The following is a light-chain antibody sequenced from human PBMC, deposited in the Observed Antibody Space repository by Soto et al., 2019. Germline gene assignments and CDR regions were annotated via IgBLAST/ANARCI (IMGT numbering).Light chain of an antibody. CDR3: QQSYSTPPST. V-gene: IGKV1-8*01. CDR1: QGISSY. Sequence: AIRMTQSPSSFSASTGDRVTITCRASQGISSYLAWYQQKPGKAPKLLIYAASTLQSGVPSRFSGSGSGTDFTLTISCLQSEDFATYYCQQSYSTPPSTFGQGTKVDIK. CDR2: AAS. J-gene: IGKJ2*01.